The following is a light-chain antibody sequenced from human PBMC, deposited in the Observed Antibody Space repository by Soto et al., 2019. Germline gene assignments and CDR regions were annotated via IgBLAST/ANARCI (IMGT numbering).Light chain of an antibody. J-gene: IGLJ2*01. Sequence: QTVVTQEPSFSVSPGGTVTLTCGLTSGSVSSNHYPSWYQQTPGQAPRTLIYNTNTRASVVPDRFSGSILGNMAALTITGAQAEDESDYYCVLYMGRGISVFGGGTKLTVL. CDR3: VLYMGRGISV. CDR2: NTN. CDR1: SGSVSSNHY. V-gene: IGLV8-61*01.